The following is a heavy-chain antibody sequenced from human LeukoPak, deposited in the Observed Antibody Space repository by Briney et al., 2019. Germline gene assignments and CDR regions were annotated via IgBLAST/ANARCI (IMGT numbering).Heavy chain of an antibody. V-gene: IGHV3-23*01. CDR3: AKDGGEFAEFDY. CDR2: ISGDSDNT. Sequence: GGSLRLSCAASGFTFNSYGMSWVRQAPGKGLEWVSAISGDSDNTYYADSVKGRFSISRDNSKNTLYLQMNSLRAEDTAVYYCAKDGGEFAEFDYWGQGTLVTVSS. J-gene: IGHJ4*02. D-gene: IGHD3-10*01. CDR1: GFTFNSYG.